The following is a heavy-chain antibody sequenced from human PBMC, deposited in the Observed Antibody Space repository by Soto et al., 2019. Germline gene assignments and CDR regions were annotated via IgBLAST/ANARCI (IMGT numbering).Heavy chain of an antibody. V-gene: IGHV1-18*01. Sequence: ASVKVSCESCGYTFTSYGISWVRQAPGQGLEWMGWISAYNGNTNYAQKLQGRVTMTTDTSTSTAYMELRSLRSDDTAVYYCGRDAFLERATTRGETWCDPWGQGTRVPVSS. D-gene: IGHD3-3*01. J-gene: IGHJ5*02. CDR3: GRDAFLERATTRGETWCDP. CDR2: ISAYNGNT. CDR1: GYTFTSYG.